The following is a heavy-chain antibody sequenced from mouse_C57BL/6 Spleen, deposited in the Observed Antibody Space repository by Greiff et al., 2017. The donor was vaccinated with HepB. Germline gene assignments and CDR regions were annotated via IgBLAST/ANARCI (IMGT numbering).Heavy chain of an antibody. Sequence: QVHVKQSGPELVRPGASVKISCKASGYTFTSYWMQWVRQRPGQGLEWIGEIFPGSGSTYYNEKFKGKATLTVDTSSSTAYMQLSSLTSEDSAVYFCARSDYGSRYYFDYWGQGTTLTVSS. CDR1: GYTFTSYW. J-gene: IGHJ2*01. CDR3: ARSDYGSRYYFDY. V-gene: IGHV1-56*01. D-gene: IGHD1-1*01. CDR2: IFPGSGST.